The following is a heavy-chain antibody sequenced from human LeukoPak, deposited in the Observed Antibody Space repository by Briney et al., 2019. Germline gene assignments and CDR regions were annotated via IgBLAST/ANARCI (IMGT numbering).Heavy chain of an antibody. J-gene: IGHJ4*02. CDR1: GGSIRGSSYY. V-gene: IGHV4-39*01. CDR3: ARLRGAMTPVTSDFDY. D-gene: IGHD4-17*01. CDR2: GFYSSSP. Sequence: PWGPLSLPCPFSGGSIRGSSYYGAWVGQPRGKGLGGVCSGFYSSSPSSTPSLTSRVTISVHTSRNQSSLNLSSVTAADPAVYYCARLRGAMTPVTSDFDYWGQATLVTVSS.